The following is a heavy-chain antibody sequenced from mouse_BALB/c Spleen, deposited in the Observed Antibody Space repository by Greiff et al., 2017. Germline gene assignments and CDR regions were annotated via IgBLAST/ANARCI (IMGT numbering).Heavy chain of an antibody. CDR2: ISSGGSYT. Sequence: EVHLVESGGGLVKPGGSLKLSCAASGFTFSSYAMSWVRQTPEKRLEWVATISSGGSYTYYPDSVKGRFTISRDNAKNTLYLQMSSLRSEDTAMYYCASLLLAYYFDYWGQGTTLTVSS. J-gene: IGHJ2*01. D-gene: IGHD1-1*01. CDR1: GFTFSSYA. CDR3: ASLLLAYYFDY. V-gene: IGHV5-9-3*01.